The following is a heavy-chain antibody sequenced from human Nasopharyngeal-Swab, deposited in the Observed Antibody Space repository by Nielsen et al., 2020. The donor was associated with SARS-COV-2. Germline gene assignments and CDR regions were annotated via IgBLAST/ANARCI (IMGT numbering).Heavy chain of an antibody. CDR2: INAGNGNT. CDR3: ARDFGYCGGDCYPSYYFDY. V-gene: IGHV1-3*01. CDR1: GYTFTSYA. J-gene: IGHJ4*02. Sequence: ASVKVSCKASGYTFTSYAMHWVRQAPGQRLDWMGWINAGNGNTKYSQKFQGRVTITRDTSASTAYMELSSLRSEDTAVYYCARDFGYCGGDCYPSYYFDYWGQGTLVTVSS. D-gene: IGHD2-21*02.